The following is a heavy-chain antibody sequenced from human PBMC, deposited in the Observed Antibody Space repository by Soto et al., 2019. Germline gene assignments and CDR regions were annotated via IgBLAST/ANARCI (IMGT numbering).Heavy chain of an antibody. D-gene: IGHD1-1*01. Sequence: QVQLVQSGAEVKKPGSSVKVSCKASGGTFSSYAISWVRQAPGQGLEWMGGIIPIFGTANYAQKFQGRVTITAVESTSTAYMELSTLRSEETDVYSCASPTKPLYYYSGMDVWCQGTTVTVSS. V-gene: IGHV1-69*12. CDR1: GGTFSSYA. CDR2: IIPIFGTA. J-gene: IGHJ6*02. CDR3: ASPTKPLYYYSGMDV.